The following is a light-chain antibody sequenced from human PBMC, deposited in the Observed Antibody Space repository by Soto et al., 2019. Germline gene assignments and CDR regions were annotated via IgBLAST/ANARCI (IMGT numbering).Light chain of an antibody. CDR2: GAS. V-gene: IGKV3-15*01. Sequence: EMVMTQSPATLSVSPGERATLSCRASQSVGSNLAWYQQKPGQAPRLLIYGASTRATGIPARFSGSGSGTEFTLTISSLQSEYFAVYYCQHLGTFGQGTKVEIK. CDR1: QSVGSN. CDR3: QHLGT. J-gene: IGKJ1*01.